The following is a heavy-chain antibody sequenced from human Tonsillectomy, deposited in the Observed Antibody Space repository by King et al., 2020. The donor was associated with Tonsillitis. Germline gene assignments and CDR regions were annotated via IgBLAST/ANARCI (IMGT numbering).Heavy chain of an antibody. CDR1: GYTFVDYA. CDR3: ARSVVRTVFGEQNAYNWFDP. D-gene: IGHD3-3*01. CDR2: INAGNGMT. Sequence: QLVQSGAEVKKPGASVKVSCKASGYTFVDYAIHWVRQAPGQGLEWMGWINAGNGMTKYSQKFQDRVTITGDASARTAYMELSSLNSEDTAAYYCARSVVRTVFGEQNAYNWFDPWGQGTLVTVSS. J-gene: IGHJ5*02. V-gene: IGHV1-3*01.